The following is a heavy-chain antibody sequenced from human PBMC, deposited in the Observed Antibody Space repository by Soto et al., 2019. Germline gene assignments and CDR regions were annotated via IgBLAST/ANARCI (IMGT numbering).Heavy chain of an antibody. CDR3: AGGYYDFWSGYYHPYYYYYMDV. D-gene: IGHD3-3*01. V-gene: IGHV3-7*01. Sequence: GGSLRLSCAASGFTFSSYWMSWVRQAPGKGLEWVANIKQDGSEKYYVDSVKGRFTISRDNAKNSLYLQMNSLRAEDTAVYYCAGGYYDFWSGYYHPYYYYYMDVWGKGTTVTVSS. CDR1: GFTFSSYW. CDR2: IKQDGSEK. J-gene: IGHJ6*03.